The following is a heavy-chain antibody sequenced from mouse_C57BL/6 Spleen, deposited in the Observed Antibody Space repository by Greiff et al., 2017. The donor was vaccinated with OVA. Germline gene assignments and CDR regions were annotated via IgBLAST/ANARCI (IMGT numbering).Heavy chain of an antibody. J-gene: IGHJ4*01. CDR1: GYTFTSYT. CDR3: ARGLRGAMDY. V-gene: IGHV1-4*01. Sequence: VNVVESGAELARPGASVKMSCKASGYTFTSYTMHWVKQRPGQGLEWIGYINPSSGYTKYNQKFKDKATLTADKSASTAYMQLSSLTSEDSAVYYCARGLRGAMDYWGQGTSVTVSS. CDR2: INPSSGYT. D-gene: IGHD3-1*01.